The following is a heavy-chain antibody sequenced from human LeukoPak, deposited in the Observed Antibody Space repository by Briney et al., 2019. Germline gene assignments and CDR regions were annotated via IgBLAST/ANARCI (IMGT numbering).Heavy chain of an antibody. CDR2: IYAGGSA. V-gene: IGHV3-66*01. D-gene: IGHD5-24*01. J-gene: IGHJ4*02. Sequence: PGGSLRLSCAASGFTVRSTYMSWVRQAPGKGLEWVSIIYAGGSAYYADSVKGRFTISRDSSKNTLYLQMNSLRVEDTAVYYCATGRWLRLFDYWGQGTLVTVSS. CDR1: GFTVRSTY. CDR3: ATGRWLRLFDY.